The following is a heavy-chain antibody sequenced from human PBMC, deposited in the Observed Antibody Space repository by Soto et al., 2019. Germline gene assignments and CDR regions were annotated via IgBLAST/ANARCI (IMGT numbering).Heavy chain of an antibody. J-gene: IGHJ6*02. Sequence: PGGSLRLSCAASGFTFSSYEMNWVRQAPGKGLEWVSSISSSGTTIYYADSVKGRFTISRDNGKNSLYLQMNSLRAEDTAVYYWARVGFSIFGVALCVMAFWGQGNTVTVS. CDR3: ARVGFSIFGVALCVMAF. D-gene: IGHD3-3*01. CDR2: ISSSGTTI. CDR1: GFTFSSYE. V-gene: IGHV3-48*03.